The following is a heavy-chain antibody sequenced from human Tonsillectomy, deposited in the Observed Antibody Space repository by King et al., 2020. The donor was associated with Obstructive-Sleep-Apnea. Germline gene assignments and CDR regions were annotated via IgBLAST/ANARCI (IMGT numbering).Heavy chain of an antibody. CDR1: GGSISSYY. CDR3: ARVPPLGILTRSAGDYYFDY. Sequence: VQLQESGPGLVKPSETLSLTCTVSGGSISSYYWSWIRQPPGKGLEWIGYIYYSGSTNYNPSLKSRVTISVDTSKNQFSLKLSSVTAADTAVYYCARVPPLGILTRSAGDYYFDYWGQGTLVTVSS. CDR2: IYYSGST. V-gene: IGHV4-59*01. D-gene: IGHD3-9*01. J-gene: IGHJ4*02.